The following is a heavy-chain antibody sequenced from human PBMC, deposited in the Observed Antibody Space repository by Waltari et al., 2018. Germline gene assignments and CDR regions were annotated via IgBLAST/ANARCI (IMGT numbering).Heavy chain of an antibody. V-gene: IGHV4-59*01. J-gene: IGHJ4*02. CDR1: GGSISSYY. D-gene: IGHD1-26*01. CDR3: ASSNAGASSDCDY. Sequence: QVQLQESGPGLVKPSETLSLTCTVSGGSISSYYWSWIRQPPGKGLEWIGYIYYSGSTNYNPSLKSRVTISVDTSKNQFSLKLSSVTAADTAVYYCASSNAGASSDCDYWGRGTLVTVSS. CDR2: IYYSGST.